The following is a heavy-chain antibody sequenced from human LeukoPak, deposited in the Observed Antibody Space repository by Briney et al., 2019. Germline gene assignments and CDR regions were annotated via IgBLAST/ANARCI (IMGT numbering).Heavy chain of an antibody. V-gene: IGHV1-2*02. CDR1: GYTFTGYY. CDR3: AREATMLTNWFDP. Sequence: AASVKVSCKASGYTFTGYYMHWVRQAPGQGLEWMGWINPNSGGTNYAQKFQGRVTMTRDTSISTAYMELSRPRSDDTAVYYCAREATMLTNWFDPWGQGTLVTVSS. D-gene: IGHD3-10*02. CDR2: INPNSGGT. J-gene: IGHJ5*02.